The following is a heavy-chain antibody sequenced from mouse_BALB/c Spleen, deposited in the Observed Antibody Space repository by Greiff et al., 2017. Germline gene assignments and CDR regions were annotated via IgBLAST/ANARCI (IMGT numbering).Heavy chain of an antibody. Sequence: DVKLVESGPGLVKPSQSLSLTCSVTGYSITSGYYWNWIRQFPGNKLEWMGYISYDGSNNYNPSLKNRISITRDTSKNQFFLKLNSVTTEDTATYYCARWDYYGSSSYAMDYWGQGTSVTVSS. V-gene: IGHV3-6*02. CDR1: GYSITSGYY. D-gene: IGHD1-1*01. CDR2: ISYDGSN. CDR3: ARWDYYGSSSYAMDY. J-gene: IGHJ4*01.